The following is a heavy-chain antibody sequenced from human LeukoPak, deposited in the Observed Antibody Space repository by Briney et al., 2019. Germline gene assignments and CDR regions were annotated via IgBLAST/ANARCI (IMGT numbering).Heavy chain of an antibody. Sequence: SGTLSLTCSVSGGSISSSNWWSWVRQPPGKGLEWIGEIYHSGSTNSNPSLKSRVTISLDTSKNQFSLKLSSVAAADTAVYYCARLTAGTVDYWGPGTLVTVSS. CDR2: IYHSGST. CDR3: ARLTAGTVDY. D-gene: IGHD1-1*01. V-gene: IGHV4-4*02. J-gene: IGHJ4*02. CDR1: GGSISSSNW.